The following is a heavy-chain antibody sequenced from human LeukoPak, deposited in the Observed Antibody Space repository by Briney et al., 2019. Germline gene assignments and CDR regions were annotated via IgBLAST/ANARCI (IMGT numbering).Heavy chain of an antibody. D-gene: IGHD5-12*01. CDR1: RGSISGSIRSYY. V-gene: IGHV4-4*09. CDR3: ARIPLGYSGAYYFDY. J-gene: IGHJ4*02. Sequence: PSETLSLTCTVSRGSISGSIRSYYWSWLRQPPGKGLEWIGYNSSSGSVNDNPSLRSRVTISVDTSKNQFFLNLSSVSAADTAVYYCARIPLGYSGAYYFDYWGQGTLVTVSP. CDR2: NSSSGSV.